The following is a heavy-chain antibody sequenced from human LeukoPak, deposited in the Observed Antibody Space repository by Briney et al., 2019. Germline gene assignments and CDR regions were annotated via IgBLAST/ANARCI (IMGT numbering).Heavy chain of an antibody. Sequence: PGGSLRLSCAASGFTFSSYAMHWVRQAPGRGLERVAVISYDGSNKYYADSVKGRFTISRDNSKNTLYLQMNSLRAEDTAVYYCARSSGYYLNYFDYWGQGTLVTVSS. CDR3: ARSSGYYLNYFDY. CDR1: GFTFSSYA. CDR2: ISYDGSNK. D-gene: IGHD3-22*01. V-gene: IGHV3-30-3*01. J-gene: IGHJ4*02.